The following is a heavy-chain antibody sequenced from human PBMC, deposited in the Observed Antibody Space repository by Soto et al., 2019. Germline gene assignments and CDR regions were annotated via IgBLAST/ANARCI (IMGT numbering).Heavy chain of an antibody. Sequence: QVQLQQWGAGLLKPSETLSLTCAVYGGSFSGYYWSWIRQPPGKGLEWIGEINHSGSTNYNPSLKSRVTISLDTSKNQFSLKLSSVTAADTAVYYCARDVRCSGGSCYSRPRYYYGMDVWGQGTTVTVSS. J-gene: IGHJ6*02. V-gene: IGHV4-34*01. CDR1: GGSFSGYY. CDR2: INHSGST. CDR3: ARDVRCSGGSCYSRPRYYYGMDV. D-gene: IGHD2-15*01.